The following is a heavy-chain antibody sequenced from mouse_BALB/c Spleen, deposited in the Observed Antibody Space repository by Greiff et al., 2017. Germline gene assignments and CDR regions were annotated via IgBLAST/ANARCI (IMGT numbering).Heavy chain of an antibody. J-gene: IGHJ1*01. V-gene: IGHV5-17*02. CDR2: ISSGSSTI. CDR3: ARSGRYGAAGYFDV. Sequence: DVHLVESGGGLVQPGGSRKLSCAASGFTFSSFGMHWVRQAPEKGLEWVAYISSGSSTIYYADTVKGRFTISRDNPKNTLFLQMTSLRSEDTAMYYCARSGRYGAAGYFDVWGAGTTVTVSS. CDR1: GFTFSSFG. D-gene: IGHD2-14*01.